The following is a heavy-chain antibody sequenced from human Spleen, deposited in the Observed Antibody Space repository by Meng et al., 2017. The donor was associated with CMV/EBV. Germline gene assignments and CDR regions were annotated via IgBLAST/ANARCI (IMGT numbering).Heavy chain of an antibody. V-gene: IGHV3-23*01. CDR2: ISGSGGST. D-gene: IGHD3-22*01. Sequence: GGSLRLSCAASGFPFSSYAMSWVRQAPGKGLEWVSAISGSGGSTYYADSVKGRFTISRDNAKNTLYLQMNSLRAEDTAVYYCARASHYYDSAFDIWGQGTMVTVSS. CDR1: GFPFSSYA. J-gene: IGHJ3*02. CDR3: ARASHYYDSAFDI.